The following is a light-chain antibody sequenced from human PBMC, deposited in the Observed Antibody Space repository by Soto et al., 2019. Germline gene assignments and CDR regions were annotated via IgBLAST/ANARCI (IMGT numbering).Light chain of an antibody. CDR2: GAS. Sequence: EIVMTQSPATLSVSPGERATPSCRASQSVSSNLAWYQQKPGQAPRLLIYGASTRATGIPARFSGSGSGTEFTLTISSLQSEDFAVYYCQQYNKWTQYTFGQGTKLEIK. V-gene: IGKV3-15*01. J-gene: IGKJ2*01. CDR1: QSVSSN. CDR3: QQYNKWTQYT.